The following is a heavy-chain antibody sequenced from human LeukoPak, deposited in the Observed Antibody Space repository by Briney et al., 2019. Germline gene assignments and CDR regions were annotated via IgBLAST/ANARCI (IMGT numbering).Heavy chain of an antibody. V-gene: IGHV1-8*01. D-gene: IGHD6-13*01. J-gene: IGHJ6*03. Sequence: ASVKVSCKASGYTFTSYDINWVRQATGQGLKWMGWMNPNSGNTGYAQKFQGRVTMTRNTSINTAYMELSSLRSEDTAVYYCARDAGSSWYAFYYYYMDVWGKGTTVTVSS. CDR3: ARDAGSSWYAFYYYYMDV. CDR1: GYTFTSYD. CDR2: MNPNSGNT.